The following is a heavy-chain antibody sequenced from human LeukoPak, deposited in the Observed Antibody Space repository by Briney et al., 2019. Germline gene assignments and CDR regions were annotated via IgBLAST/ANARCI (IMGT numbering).Heavy chain of an antibody. CDR1: GFTFSSYA. Sequence: GGSPRLSCAASGFTFSSYAMHWVRQAPGKGLEWVAVISYDGSNKYYADSVKGRFTISRDNSKNTLYLQMNSLRAEDTAVYYCARAYWDPWGQGTLATVSS. D-gene: IGHD1-26*01. CDR3: ARAYWDP. V-gene: IGHV3-30-3*01. CDR2: ISYDGSNK. J-gene: IGHJ4*02.